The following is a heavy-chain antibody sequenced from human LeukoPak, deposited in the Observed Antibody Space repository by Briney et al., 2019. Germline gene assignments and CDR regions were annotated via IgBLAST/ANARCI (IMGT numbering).Heavy chain of an antibody. Sequence: GGSLRLSCAASGFTFSDKYMSWVRQAPGKGLEWVSVIYSGGSTYYADSVKGRFTISRDNSKNTLYLQMNSLRAEDTAVYYCARDEDHPYYFDYWGQGTLVTVSS. CDR3: ARDEDHPYYFDY. CDR2: IYSGGST. D-gene: IGHD1-14*01. CDR1: GFTFSDKY. V-gene: IGHV3-53*01. J-gene: IGHJ4*02.